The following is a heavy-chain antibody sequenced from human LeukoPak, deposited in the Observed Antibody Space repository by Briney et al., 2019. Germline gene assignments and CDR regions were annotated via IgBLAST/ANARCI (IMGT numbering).Heavy chain of an antibody. CDR3: ARGPKMNPRNRDDVGWFDP. CDR2: VGTAGDT. D-gene: IGHD1-1*01. Sequence: GGSLRLSCAASGFSFFSYDMHWVRQITGKGLEWVSGVGTAGDTHYPDSVKGRFIISRENAKNSLYLQMNSLRAGDTAVYYCARGPKMNPRNRDDVGWFDPWGQGTLVIVSS. CDR1: GFSFFSYD. V-gene: IGHV3-13*01. J-gene: IGHJ5*02.